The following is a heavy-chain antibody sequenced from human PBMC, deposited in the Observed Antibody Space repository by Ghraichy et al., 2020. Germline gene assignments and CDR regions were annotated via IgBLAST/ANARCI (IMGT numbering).Heavy chain of an antibody. V-gene: IGHV3-30*03. Sequence: GRSLRLSCAASGFPFSHYGMHWARQAPGKGLEWLSGMTGDGRGIYYADSVKGRFTISRDNSRNILFLQMSSLMNEDTATYYCARDLSLYSLDYRGQGTLVAVSS. CDR2: MTGDGRGI. CDR3: ARDLSLYSLDY. J-gene: IGHJ4*02. D-gene: IGHD6-13*01. CDR1: GFPFSHYG.